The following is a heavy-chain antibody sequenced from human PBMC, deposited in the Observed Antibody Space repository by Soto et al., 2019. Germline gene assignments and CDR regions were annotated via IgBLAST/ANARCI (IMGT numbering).Heavy chain of an antibody. CDR2: IYYSGST. D-gene: IGHD3-10*01. CDR1: GGSISSGDYY. V-gene: IGHV4-30-4*01. J-gene: IGHJ5*02. CDR3: ASRGFGELFYHWFDP. Sequence: QVQLQESGPGLVKPSQTLSLTCTVPGGSISSGDYYWSWIRQPPGKGLEWIVYIYYSGSTYYNPSLKSRVTISLDTSKNQFSLKLSSVTAADPAVYYCASRGFGELFYHWFDPWGQGTLVTVSS.